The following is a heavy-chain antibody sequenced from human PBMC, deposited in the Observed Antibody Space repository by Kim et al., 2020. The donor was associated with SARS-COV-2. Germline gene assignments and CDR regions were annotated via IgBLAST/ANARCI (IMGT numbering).Heavy chain of an antibody. CDR3: TTEVYYYDSSGYYMDYYGMDV. V-gene: IGHV3-15*01. CDR2: IKSKTDGGTT. CDR1: GFTFSNAW. J-gene: IGHJ6*02. Sequence: GGSLRLSCAASGFTFSNAWMSWVRQAPGKGLEWFGRIKSKTDGGTTDYAAPVKGRFTISRDDSKNTLYLQMNSLKTEDTAVYYCTTEVYYYDSSGYYMDYYGMDVWGQGTTVTVSS. D-gene: IGHD3-22*01.